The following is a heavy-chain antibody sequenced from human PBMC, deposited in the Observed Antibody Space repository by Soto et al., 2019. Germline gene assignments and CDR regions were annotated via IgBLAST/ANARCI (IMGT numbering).Heavy chain of an antibody. V-gene: IGHV4-39*07. CDR3: ARDGGGYCTNGVCYWAFDI. CDR1: GGSISSSSYY. D-gene: IGHD2-8*01. Sequence: SETLSLTCTVSGGSISSSSYYWGWIRQPPGKGLERIGGIYYSGRTYYNPTLKSRVTISVDTSKNQLSLNLSSVTAADAAVYYCARDGGGYCTNGVCYWAFDIWGQGTMVTVSS. CDR2: IYYSGRT. J-gene: IGHJ3*02.